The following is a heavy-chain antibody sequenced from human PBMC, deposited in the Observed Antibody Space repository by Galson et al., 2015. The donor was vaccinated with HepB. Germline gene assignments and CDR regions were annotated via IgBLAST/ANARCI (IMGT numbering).Heavy chain of an antibody. J-gene: IGHJ5*02. CDR1: GYTFTTYW. V-gene: IGHV5-51*01. CDR3: ARVGNWNYRVDYSDP. Sequence: QSGAEVKKAGESLRISCKGSGYTFTTYWIAWVRQMPGKGLEWMGIIYPADSDARYSPSFQGQVTISADKSISTAYLQWSSLKASDTAMYYCARVGNWNYRVDYSDPWGQGTLVTVSA. CDR2: IYPADSDA. D-gene: IGHD1-7*01.